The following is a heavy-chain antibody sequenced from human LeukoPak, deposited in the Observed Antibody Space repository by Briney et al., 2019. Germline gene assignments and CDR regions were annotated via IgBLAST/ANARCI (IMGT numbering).Heavy chain of an antibody. Sequence: GGSLRLSCVASGFTVSNNYMTWVRQAPGKGLEWVSLIYSGGKTYYADSVKGRFTISRDNAKNSLYLQMNSLRAEDTAVYYCAELGITMIGGVWGKGTTVTISS. V-gene: IGHV3-66*01. J-gene: IGHJ6*04. D-gene: IGHD3-10*02. CDR3: AELGITMIGGV. CDR2: IYSGGKT. CDR1: GFTVSNNY.